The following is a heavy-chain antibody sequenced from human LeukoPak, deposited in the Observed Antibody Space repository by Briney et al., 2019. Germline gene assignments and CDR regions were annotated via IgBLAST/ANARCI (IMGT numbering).Heavy chain of an antibody. Sequence: PGRSLRLSCAASGFTFSSHGMHWVRQAPGKGLEWVAVISDDGRTEYYADSVKGRFTISRDNSKNTVSLQMNSLRDDDTAVFYCTKEGATGSRYNFDCWGQGTLVTVSS. V-gene: IGHV3-30*18. CDR2: ISDDGRTE. CDR1: GFTFSSHG. J-gene: IGHJ4*02. D-gene: IGHD2-15*01. CDR3: TKEGATGSRYNFDC.